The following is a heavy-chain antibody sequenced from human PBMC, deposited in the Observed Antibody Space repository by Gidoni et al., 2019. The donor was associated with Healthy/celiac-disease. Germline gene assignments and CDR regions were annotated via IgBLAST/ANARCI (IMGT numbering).Heavy chain of an antibody. CDR2: MFSNDEK. CDR1: VLQLSNARMG. CDR3: ARAGIAAAAPFDY. J-gene: IGHJ4*02. V-gene: IGHV2-26*01. D-gene: IGHD6-13*01. Sequence: QVTLKESGPVLVKPTETLTLTCTAPVLQLSNARMGVSWIRQPPGKALEWLAHMFSNDEKSYSTSLKGRLTISKDTSKSQVVLTMTNMDPVDTATYYCARAGIAAAAPFDYWGQGTLVTVSS.